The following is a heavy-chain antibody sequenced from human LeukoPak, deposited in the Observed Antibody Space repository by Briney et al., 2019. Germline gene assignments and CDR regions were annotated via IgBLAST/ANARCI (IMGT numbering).Heavy chain of an antibody. D-gene: IGHD2-21*02. Sequence: SETLSLTCAVYGGSFSGYYGSWIRQPPGKGLEWIGEINHSGSTNYNPSLKSRVTISVDTSKNQFSLKLSSVTAADTAVYYCARGLRRVVTAIFDYWGQGTLVTVSS. J-gene: IGHJ4*02. CDR1: GGSFSGYY. V-gene: IGHV4-34*01. CDR3: ARGLRRVVTAIFDY. CDR2: INHSGST.